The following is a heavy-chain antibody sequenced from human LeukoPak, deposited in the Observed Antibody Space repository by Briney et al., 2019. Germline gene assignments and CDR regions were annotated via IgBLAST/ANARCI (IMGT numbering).Heavy chain of an antibody. CDR1: GGSVSSGISY. CDR3: ARACEYCTNGVYDY. J-gene: IGHJ4*02. V-gene: IGHV4-61*01. D-gene: IGHD2-8*01. Sequence: PSETLSLTCTVSGGSVSSGISYWSWIRQPPGEGLEWIAYISDSGGSDYNPSLRGRVTISLDTSKNQFSLRLTSVTAADTAVYYCARACEYCTNGVYDYWGQGTLVTVSS. CDR2: ISDSGGS.